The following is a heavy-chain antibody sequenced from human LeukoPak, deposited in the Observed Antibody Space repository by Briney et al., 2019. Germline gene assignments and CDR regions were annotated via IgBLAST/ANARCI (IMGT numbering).Heavy chain of an antibody. CDR3: ARDFSGCHMSDY. CDR2: PRSGSRHL. Sequence: PGESLGLSCAASGFTFSAYSLNWVRQAPGNGLELVSSPRSGSRHLFYEDSVECRFTISREYRKYPLYLQMNSLSSEDTAVYYCARDFSGCHMSDYWGQGTLVTVSS. V-gene: IGHV3-21*06. J-gene: IGHJ4*02. D-gene: IGHD1-26*01. CDR1: GFTFSAYS.